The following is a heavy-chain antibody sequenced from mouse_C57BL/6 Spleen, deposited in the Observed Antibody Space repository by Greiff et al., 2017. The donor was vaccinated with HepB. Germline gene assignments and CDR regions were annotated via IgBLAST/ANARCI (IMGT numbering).Heavy chain of an antibody. J-gene: IGHJ3*01. Sequence: VQLQQSGPELVKPGASVKISCKASGYAFSSSWMNWVKQRPGKGLEWIGRIYPGDGDTNYNGKFKGKATLTADKSSSTAYMQLSSLTSEDSAVYFCASQAETYSIFAYWGQGTLVTVSA. V-gene: IGHV1-82*01. D-gene: IGHD2-5*01. CDR2: IYPGDGDT. CDR3: ASQAETYSIFAY. CDR1: GYAFSSSW.